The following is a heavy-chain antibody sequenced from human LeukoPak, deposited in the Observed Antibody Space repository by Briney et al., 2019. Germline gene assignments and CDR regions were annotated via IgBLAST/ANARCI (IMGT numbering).Heavy chain of an antibody. CDR1: RGSISSYY. CDR2: IYTSGST. Sequence: SETLSLTCTVSRGSISSYYWTWMRQPAGKGLEWIGRIYTSGSTDYNPSLKSRVTMSVDTSKNQFSLKLSSVTAADTAVYYCARIRTPYYDFWSGCYYYFDYWGQGTLVTVSS. V-gene: IGHV4-4*07. J-gene: IGHJ4*02. CDR3: ARIRTPYYDFWSGCYYYFDY. D-gene: IGHD3-3*01.